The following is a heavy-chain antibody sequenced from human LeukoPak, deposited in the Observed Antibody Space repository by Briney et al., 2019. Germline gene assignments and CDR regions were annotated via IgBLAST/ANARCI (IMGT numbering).Heavy chain of an antibody. V-gene: IGHV3-21*01. CDR2: ITSSSSYA. J-gene: IGHJ4*02. D-gene: IGHD3/OR15-3a*01. CDR3: ARDGPGLSYYFDY. CDR1: GFTFSTYN. Sequence: GGSLRLSCEASGFTFSTYNMNWVRQAPGKRLEWVSSITSSSSYAFYADSVKGRFTISRDNAKNSLYLQMNSLRAEDTAVYYCARDGPGLSYYFDYWGQGTLVTVSS.